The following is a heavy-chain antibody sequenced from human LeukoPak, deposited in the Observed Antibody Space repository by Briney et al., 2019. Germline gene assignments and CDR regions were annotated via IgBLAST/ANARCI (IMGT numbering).Heavy chain of an antibody. D-gene: IGHD4-23*01. CDR3: ARAVKLDFDC. Sequence: SQTLSLTCAISGDSVSSNTAAWNWIRQSPSIGLEWLGRTYYRSKWYDDYAESVKSRITINPDTSKNQFSLQLNSVTPEDTAVYYCARAVKLDFDCWGQGTLVTVSS. V-gene: IGHV6-1*01. CDR1: GDSVSSNTAA. CDR2: TYYRSKWYD. J-gene: IGHJ4*02.